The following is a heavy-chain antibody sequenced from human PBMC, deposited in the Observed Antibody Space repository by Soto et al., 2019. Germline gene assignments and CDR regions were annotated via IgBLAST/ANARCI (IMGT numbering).Heavy chain of an antibody. CDR1: GGSFSGYY. CDR2: INHSGST. CDR3: ARASLPFGYRPLDY. V-gene: IGHV4-34*01. Sequence: KPSETLSLTCAVYGGSFSGYYWSWIRQPPGKGLEWIGEINHSGSTNYNPSLKSRVTISVDTSKNQFSLKLSSVTAADTAVYYCARASLPFGYRPLDYWGQGTLVTVSS. D-gene: IGHD3-16*01. J-gene: IGHJ4*02.